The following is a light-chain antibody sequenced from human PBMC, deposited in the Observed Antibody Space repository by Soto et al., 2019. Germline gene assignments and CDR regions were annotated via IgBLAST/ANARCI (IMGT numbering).Light chain of an antibody. CDR2: WAS. J-gene: IGKJ1*01. CDR3: QQYYSSPT. Sequence: DIVMTQSQDSLAVSLCERATINCKSVQSILYSPNRKHHLAWHQQKAGQPPKLLIYWASNRESGVPDRFRGSGSGTDFTLTINSLQAEDVAVYFCQQYYSSPTFGQGTKVDIK. V-gene: IGKV4-1*01. CDR1: QSILYSPNRKHH.